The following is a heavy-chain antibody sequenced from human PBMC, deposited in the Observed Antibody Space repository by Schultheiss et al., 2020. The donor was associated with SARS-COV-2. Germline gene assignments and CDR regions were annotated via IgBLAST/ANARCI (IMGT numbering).Heavy chain of an antibody. CDR2: IKSKIDGETT. V-gene: IGHV3-15*07. D-gene: IGHD2-8*01. CDR1: GFTFDSYE. Sequence: GGSLRLSCAASGFTFDSYEMNWVRQAPGKGLEWVGRIKSKIDGETTDYAAPVKGRFTISRDDSKNTLYLQMNSLKTEDTAVYYCTTGRNCSNGVCYAPSWFDPWGQGTLVTVSS. J-gene: IGHJ5*02. CDR3: TTGRNCSNGVCYAPSWFDP.